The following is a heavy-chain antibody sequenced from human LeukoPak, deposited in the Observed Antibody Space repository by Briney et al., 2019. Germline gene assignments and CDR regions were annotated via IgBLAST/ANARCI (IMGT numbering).Heavy chain of an antibody. CDR1: GFTFSSYW. CDR3: ARHIVVVPAAQYYFDY. J-gene: IGHJ4*02. Sequence: GGSLRLSCAASGFTFSSYWMSWVRQAPGKGLEWVANIKQDGSEKYYVDSVKGRFTISRDNAKNSLYLQMNSLRAEDTAVYYCARHIVVVPAAQYYFDYWGQGTLVTVFS. V-gene: IGHV3-7*01. D-gene: IGHD2-2*01. CDR2: IKQDGSEK.